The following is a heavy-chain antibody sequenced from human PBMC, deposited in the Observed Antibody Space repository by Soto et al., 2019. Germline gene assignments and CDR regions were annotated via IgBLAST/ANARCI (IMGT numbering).Heavy chain of an antibody. CDR3: ARTPASGTLDP. CDR1: GYSVSSNSAA. D-gene: IGHD6-13*01. CDR2: TYYRSKWYN. V-gene: IGHV6-1*01. Sequence: SQTLSLTCAISGYSVSSNSAAWNCIRQSPSRGLEWLGRTYYRSKWYNNYAVSVKSRIIINPDTSKNQFSLQLNSVTPEDTAVYYCARTPASGTLDPWGRGTMVTVSS. J-gene: IGHJ5*02.